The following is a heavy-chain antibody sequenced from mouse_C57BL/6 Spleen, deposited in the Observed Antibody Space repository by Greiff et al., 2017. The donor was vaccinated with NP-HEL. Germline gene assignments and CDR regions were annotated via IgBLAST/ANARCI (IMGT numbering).Heavy chain of an antibody. V-gene: IGHV10-3*01. CDR3: VRYYDYDDDLYAMDY. CDR1: GFTFNTYA. D-gene: IGHD2-4*01. Sequence: EVQLVESGGGLVQPKGSLKLSCAASGFTFNTYAMHWVRQAPGKGLEWVARIRRKSSNYATYYADSVKDRFTISRDDSQSMRYLQMNNLKTEDTAMYYCVRYYDYDDDLYAMDYWGQGTSVTVSS. J-gene: IGHJ4*01. CDR2: IRRKSSNYAT.